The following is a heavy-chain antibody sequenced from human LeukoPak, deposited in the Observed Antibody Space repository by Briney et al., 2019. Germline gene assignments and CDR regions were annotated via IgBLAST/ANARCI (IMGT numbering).Heavy chain of an antibody. CDR2: INPNSGGT. J-gene: IGHJ4*02. V-gene: IGHV1-2*02. CDR3: ARVKGRFGELSYYFDY. Sequence: ASVTVSCKASGYTFTGYYMHWVRQAPGQGLEWMGWINPNSGGTNYAQKFQGRVTMTRDTSISTAYMELSRLRSDDTAEYYCARVKGRFGELSYYFDYWGQGTLVTVSS. CDR1: GYTFTGYY. D-gene: IGHD3-10*01.